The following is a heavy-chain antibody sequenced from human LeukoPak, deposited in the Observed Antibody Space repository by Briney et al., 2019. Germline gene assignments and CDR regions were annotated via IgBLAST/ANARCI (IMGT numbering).Heavy chain of an antibody. CDR1: GGSVGSSSYY. CDR2: IYYTGTT. V-gene: IGHV4-61*01. Sequence: PSETLSLTCTVSGGSVGSSSYYWSWIRQPPGTGLEWIGYIYYTGTTNYNPSLKSRVTISVDTSKNQFSLKLSSVTAADTAVYYCARVTAAAAPDYWGQGTLVTVSS. J-gene: IGHJ4*02. D-gene: IGHD6-13*01. CDR3: ARVTAAAAPDY.